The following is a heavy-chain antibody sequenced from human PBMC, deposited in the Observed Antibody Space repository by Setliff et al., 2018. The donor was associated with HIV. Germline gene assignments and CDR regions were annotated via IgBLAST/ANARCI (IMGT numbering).Heavy chain of an antibody. Sequence: PGGSLRLSCAASGFTFSSYAMSWVRQAPGKGLEWVSAISGSDNRTYYADSVKGRFTISRDTSKNTLYLQMNSLRAEDTAVFYCARVAAYGYLSHYFDYWGQGTLVTVSS. CDR1: GFTFSSYA. CDR2: ISGSDNRT. D-gene: IGHD5-18*01. CDR3: ARVAAYGYLSHYFDY. V-gene: IGHV3-23*01. J-gene: IGHJ4*02.